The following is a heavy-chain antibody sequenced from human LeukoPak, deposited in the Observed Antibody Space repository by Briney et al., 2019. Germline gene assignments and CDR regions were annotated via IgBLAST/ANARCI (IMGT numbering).Heavy chain of an antibody. D-gene: IGHD5/OR15-5a*01. Sequence: PSETLSLTCAVYGGSFSGYYWSWIRQPPGKGLEWIGEINHSGSTNYNPSLKSRVTISVDTSKNQFSLKLSSMTAADTAVYYCARDLYKWVYGVSYYMDVWGKGTTVTISS. CDR3: ARDLYKWVYGVSYYMDV. V-gene: IGHV4-34*01. CDR1: GGSFSGYY. J-gene: IGHJ6*03. CDR2: INHSGST.